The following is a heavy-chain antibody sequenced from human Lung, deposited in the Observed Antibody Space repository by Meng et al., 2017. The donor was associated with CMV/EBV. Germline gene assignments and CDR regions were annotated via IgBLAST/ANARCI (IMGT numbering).Heavy chain of an antibody. J-gene: IGHJ6*02. CDR3: ASESATYLGGRIYYHGMDV. D-gene: IGHD1-26*01. V-gene: IGHV4-34*01. Sequence: SETLSLXCGVFNSSFTDHTWNWIRLPPGKGLEWIGEINHSGTTRYNPSLRSRISISVDKSKNQFSLRLSSVTAADTAVYYCASESATYLGGRIYYHGMDVWGQGTTVTVSS. CDR1: NSSFTDHT. CDR2: INHSGTT.